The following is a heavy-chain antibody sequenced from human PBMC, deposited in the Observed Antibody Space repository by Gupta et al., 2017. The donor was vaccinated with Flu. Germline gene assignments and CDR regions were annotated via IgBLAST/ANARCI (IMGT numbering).Heavy chain of an antibody. CDR1: GFTFGDYA. Sequence: EVQLVESGGGLVQPGRSLRLSCTASGFTFGDYAMSWVRQAPGKGLEWVGFIRSKAYGGTTEYAASVKGRFTISRDDSKSIAYLQMNSLKTEDTAVYYCTRPLGSCYSNFDYWGQGTLVTVSS. CDR2: IRSKAYGGTT. D-gene: IGHD3-10*01. J-gene: IGHJ4*02. V-gene: IGHV3-49*04. CDR3: TRPLGSCYSNFDY.